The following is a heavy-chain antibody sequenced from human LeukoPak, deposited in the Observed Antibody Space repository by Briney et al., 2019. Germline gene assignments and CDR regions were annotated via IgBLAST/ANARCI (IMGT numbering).Heavy chain of an antibody. J-gene: IGHJ5*02. V-gene: IGHV4-34*01. CDR1: GGSFSGYY. Sequence: SETLSLTCAVYGGSFSGYYWSWIRQPPGKGLEWIGGINHSGSTNYNPSLKSRVTISVDTSKNQFSLKLSSVTAADTAVYYCARHGHGYCSSTSCYRWFDPWGQGTLVTVSS. CDR3: ARHGHGYCSSTSCYRWFDP. CDR2: INHSGST. D-gene: IGHD2-2*01.